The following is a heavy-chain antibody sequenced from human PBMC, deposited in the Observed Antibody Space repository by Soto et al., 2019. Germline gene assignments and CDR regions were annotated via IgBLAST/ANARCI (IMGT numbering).Heavy chain of an antibody. CDR3: ARHEKGGTAYCYYGMDV. V-gene: IGHV5-10-1*01. CDR2: IDPSDSYT. CDR1: GYSFTSYW. Sequence: PGESLKISCKGSGYSFTSYWITWVRQMPGKGLEWMGRIDPSDSYTKYSPSFQGHVTISADKSIITAYLQWSSLKASDTAMYYCARHEKGGTAYCYYGMDVWGQGTTVTVSS. J-gene: IGHJ6*02. D-gene: IGHD1-7*01.